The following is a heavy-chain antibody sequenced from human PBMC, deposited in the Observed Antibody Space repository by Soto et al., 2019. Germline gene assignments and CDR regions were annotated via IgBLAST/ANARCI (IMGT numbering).Heavy chain of an antibody. J-gene: IGHJ3*02. CDR2: IYYSGST. CDR1: GGSISSGGYY. Sequence: QVQLQESGPGLVKPSQTLSLTCTVSGGSISSGGYYWSWIRQHPGKGLEWIGYIYYSGSTYYNPSLKSRVTISVDTSKNQFSLKLSAVTAADTAVYYCAREYYDSSGYPWHDAFDIWGQGTMVTVSS. V-gene: IGHV4-31*03. D-gene: IGHD3-22*01. CDR3: AREYYDSSGYPWHDAFDI.